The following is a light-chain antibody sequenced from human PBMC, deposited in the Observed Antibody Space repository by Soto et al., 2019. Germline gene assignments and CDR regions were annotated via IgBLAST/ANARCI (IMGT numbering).Light chain of an antibody. CDR1: QSVSSY. V-gene: IGKV3-11*01. CDR2: DAS. Sequence: EIVLTQSPATLSLSPGERATLSCRASQSVSSYLEWYQQRPGQAPRLLIYDASNRATGIPARFSGSGSGTDFTLTISSLEPEDFAVYYCQQRSNWITFGQGTRLEIK. J-gene: IGKJ5*01. CDR3: QQRSNWIT.